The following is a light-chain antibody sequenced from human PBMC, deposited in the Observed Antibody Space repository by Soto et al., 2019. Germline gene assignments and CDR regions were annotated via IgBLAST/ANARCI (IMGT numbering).Light chain of an antibody. Sequence: DIQMTQSPSTLSASVGDRVTITCRASQSISSWLAWYQQKPGKAPKLLIYKASSLESGVPSRFSGSGSGTEFNLTISSLQPDDFATYHCQQYNSYPITFGQGNRPESK. CDR2: KAS. J-gene: IGKJ5*01. V-gene: IGKV1-5*03. CDR1: QSISSW. CDR3: QQYNSYPIT.